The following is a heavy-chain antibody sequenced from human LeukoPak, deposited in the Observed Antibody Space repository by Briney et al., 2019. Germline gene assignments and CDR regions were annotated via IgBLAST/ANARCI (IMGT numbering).Heavy chain of an antibody. V-gene: IGHV1-69*04. CDR2: IIPILGIA. CDR1: GGTFSSYA. D-gene: IGHD5-18*01. J-gene: IGHJ4*02. Sequence: SVKVSCKASGGTFSSYAISWVRQAPGQGLEWMGRIIPILGIANYAQKFQGRVTITADKSTSTAYMGLSSLRSEDTAVYYCARDDPVDTAGTGDYWGQGTLVTVSS. CDR3: ARDDPVDTAGTGDY.